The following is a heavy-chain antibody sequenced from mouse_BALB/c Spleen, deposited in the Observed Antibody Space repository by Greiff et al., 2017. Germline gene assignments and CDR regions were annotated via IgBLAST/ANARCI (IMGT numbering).Heavy chain of an antibody. J-gene: IGHJ2*01. CDR3: ARSPRYCYGSCYYFDY. D-gene: IGHD1-1*01. Sequence: EVQRVESGPSLVKPSQTLSLTCSVTGDSITSGYWNWIRKFPGNKLEFMGYISYSGSTYYNPSLKSRISITRDTSKNQYYLQLNSVTTEDTASYYCARSPRYCYGSCYYFDYWGQGSTLTVSS. V-gene: IGHV3-8*02. CDR2: ISYSGST. CDR1: GDSITSGY.